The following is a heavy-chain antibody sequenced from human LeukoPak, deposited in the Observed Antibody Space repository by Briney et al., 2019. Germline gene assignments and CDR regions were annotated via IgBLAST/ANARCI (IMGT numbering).Heavy chain of an antibody. Sequence: PGGSLRLSCAASVFTVSSNYMSWVRQAPGKGLEWVSVIYSGGSTYYADSVKGRFTISRDNSKNTLYLQMNSLRAEDTAVYYCARATYYYDSSGYYVFYFDNWGQGTLVTVSS. D-gene: IGHD3-22*01. CDR1: VFTVSSNY. J-gene: IGHJ4*02. CDR3: ARATYYYDSSGYYVFYFDN. CDR2: IYSGGST. V-gene: IGHV3-53*01.